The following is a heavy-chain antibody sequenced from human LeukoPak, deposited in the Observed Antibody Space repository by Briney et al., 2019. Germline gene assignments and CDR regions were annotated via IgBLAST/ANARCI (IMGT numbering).Heavy chain of an antibody. J-gene: IGHJ4*02. CDR2: ISYDGSNK. CDR3: ARARYSGSYHFDY. D-gene: IGHD1-26*01. V-gene: IGHV3-30-3*01. Sequence: GRSLRLSCAASGFTFSSYAMHWVRQAPGKGLEWVAVISYDGSNKYYADSVKGRFTISRDNSKNTLYLQMNSLRAEDTAVYYCARARYSGSYHFDYWGQGTLVTVSS. CDR1: GFTFSSYA.